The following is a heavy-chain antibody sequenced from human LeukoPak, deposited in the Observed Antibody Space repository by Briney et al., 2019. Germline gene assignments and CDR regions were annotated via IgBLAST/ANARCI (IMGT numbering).Heavy chain of an antibody. D-gene: IGHD6-19*01. V-gene: IGHV3-74*03. CDR3: AKGWQWLISY. CDR2: ISGDEIWT. Sequence: GSLRLSCAASGFTLSNHWMHWVRQAPGKGLVWVSRISGDEIWTTYADSVKGRFIISRDNSKNTLYLQMNSLRAEDTAVYYCAKGWQWLISYWGQGTLVTVSS. CDR1: GFTLSNHW. J-gene: IGHJ4*02.